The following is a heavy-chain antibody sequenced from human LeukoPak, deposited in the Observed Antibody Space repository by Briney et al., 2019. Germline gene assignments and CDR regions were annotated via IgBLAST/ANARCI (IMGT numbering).Heavy chain of an antibody. D-gene: IGHD2-2*01. CDR2: IYNSGST. V-gene: IGHV4-59*01. CDR3: ARVQYCSTTSCPIDP. CDR1: GGSISSYY. Sequence: SETLPLTCTVSGGSISSYYWSWIRQPPGKGLEWVGYIYNSGSTNYNPSLKSRVTISVDTSKNQFSLKMSSVTAADTAVYYCARVQYCSTTSCPIDPWGQGTLVTVSS. J-gene: IGHJ5*02.